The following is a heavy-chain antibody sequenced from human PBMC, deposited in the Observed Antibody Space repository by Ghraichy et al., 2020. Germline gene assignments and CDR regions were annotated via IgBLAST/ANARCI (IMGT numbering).Heavy chain of an antibody. CDR2: IKEDGSEK. V-gene: IGHV3-7*01. CDR1: GFTFSSYW. J-gene: IGHJ4*02. Sequence: GESLNISCAASGFTFSSYWMSWVRQAPGKGLEWVANIKEDGSEKYYVDSVRGRFTISRDNAKNSLYLQMNSLRAKDTAVYYCARDGRPSSWLDFDYWGQGTLVTVSS. CDR3: ARDGRPSSWLDFDY. D-gene: IGHD6-13*01.